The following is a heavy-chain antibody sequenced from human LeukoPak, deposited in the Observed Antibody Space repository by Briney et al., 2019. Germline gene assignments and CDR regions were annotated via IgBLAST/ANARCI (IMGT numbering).Heavy chain of an antibody. V-gene: IGHV4-39*07. Sequence: SETLSLTCTVSGGSISSSSYYWGWIRQPPGKGLEWIGSIYYSGSTYYNPSLKSRVTISVDTSKNQFSLKLSSVTAADTAVYYCARGKWLRPNRGNWFDPWGQGTLVTVSS. D-gene: IGHD5-12*01. CDR3: ARGKWLRPNRGNWFDP. CDR2: IYYSGST. J-gene: IGHJ5*02. CDR1: GGSISSSSYY.